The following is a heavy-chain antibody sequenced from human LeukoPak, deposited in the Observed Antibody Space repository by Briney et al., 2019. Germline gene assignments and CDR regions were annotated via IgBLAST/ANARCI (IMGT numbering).Heavy chain of an antibody. J-gene: IGHJ4*02. Sequence: APVKVSCKASGYTFTSYYMHWVRQAPGQGLEWMGIINPSGGSTSYAQKFQGRVTMTRDTSTSTVYMELSSLRSEDTAVYYCAREVAYCGGDCYPSLDYWGQGTLVTVSS. V-gene: IGHV1-46*01. CDR2: INPSGGST. D-gene: IGHD2-21*02. CDR1: GYTFTSYY. CDR3: AREVAYCGGDCYPSLDY.